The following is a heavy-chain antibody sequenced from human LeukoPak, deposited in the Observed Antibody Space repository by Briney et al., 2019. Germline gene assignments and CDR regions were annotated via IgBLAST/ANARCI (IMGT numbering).Heavy chain of an antibody. Sequence: GASLRLSCAVSGFTFSNYAMSWARQAPGKGLEWVSAITGSGGKTYYADSEKGRCTISRDNSKNTVFLQMNSLRAEDTAVYYCAKWGDYDVLAGYYVSDYWGQGTLVTVSS. D-gene: IGHD3-9*01. CDR1: GFTFSNYA. V-gene: IGHV3-23*01. CDR3: AKWGDYDVLAGYYVSDY. J-gene: IGHJ4*02. CDR2: ITGSGGKT.